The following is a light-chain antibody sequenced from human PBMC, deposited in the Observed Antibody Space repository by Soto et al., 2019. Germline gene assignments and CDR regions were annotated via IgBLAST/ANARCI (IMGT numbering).Light chain of an antibody. CDR1: QSVDRW. V-gene: IGKV1-5*03. CDR3: QEFIHYSGT. Sequence: DIQMTQSPSTLSASIGDRVTITCRASQSVDRWLAWYQQKPGKPPKLLIFKASTLQSGVPSRFSGSGFGTEFTLTISSLQPDDFAPYYCQEFIHYSGTFGQGTKVE. J-gene: IGKJ1*01. CDR2: KAS.